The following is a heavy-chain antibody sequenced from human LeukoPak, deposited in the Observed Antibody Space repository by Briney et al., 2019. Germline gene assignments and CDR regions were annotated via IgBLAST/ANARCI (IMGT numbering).Heavy chain of an antibody. CDR3: ARFKAAGTFWFDP. J-gene: IGHJ5*02. V-gene: IGHV4-59*01. D-gene: IGHD6-13*01. Sequence: SETLSLTCTVSGDSISNTYWSWVRQPPGKGLEWVGYISDNGSPDYSPSLKSRVTISVDTSKNQFSLKLSSVIAADTAVYCCARFKAAGTFWFDPWGQGTLVTVSS. CDR2: ISDNGSP. CDR1: GDSISNTY.